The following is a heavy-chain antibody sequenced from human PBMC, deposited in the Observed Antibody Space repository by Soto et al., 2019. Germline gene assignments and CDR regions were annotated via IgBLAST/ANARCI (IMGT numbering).Heavy chain of an antibody. V-gene: IGHV1-69*12. CDR2: IIPIFGTA. J-gene: IGHJ6*02. D-gene: IGHD5-18*01. CDR3: ASHRYGTANYYYYGMDV. CDR1: AGTFSSYG. Sequence: QVQLVQSGAEVKKPGSSVKVSCKASAGTFSSYGISWVRQAPGQGLEWMGGIIPIFGTADYAQEFQGRVTMTADESTSTAYMQLSSLRSEDTAVYYCASHRYGTANYYYYGMDVWGQGTTVTVSS.